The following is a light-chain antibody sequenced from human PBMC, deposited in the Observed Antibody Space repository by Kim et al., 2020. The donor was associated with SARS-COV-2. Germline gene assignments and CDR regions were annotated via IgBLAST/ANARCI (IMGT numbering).Light chain of an antibody. CDR2: DVS. V-gene: IGLV2-11*01. CDR3: CSYAGNYNYV. CDR1: ISDVGGYNF. Sequence: QSALTQPRSVSGSPGQSVTISCTGTISDVGGYNFVSWYQQHAGEAPKLVIYDVSKRPSGVPDRFSGSKSGNTASLTISGLQAEDEADYYCCSYAGNYNYVFGSGTKVTVL. J-gene: IGLJ1*01.